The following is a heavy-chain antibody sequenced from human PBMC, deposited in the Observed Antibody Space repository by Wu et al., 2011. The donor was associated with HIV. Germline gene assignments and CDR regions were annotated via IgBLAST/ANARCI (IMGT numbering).Heavy chain of an antibody. CDR2: ISAYNGDT. J-gene: IGHJ4*02. Sequence: QVQLVQSGAEVKKPGASLKVSCKASGNSFSSYGISWVRQAPGQGLEWMGWISAYNGDTDYAQNFQGRVTLTKDTSASTAYMELRSLRSDDTAVYFCARDPPGYPYFFDYWGQGTLVTVSS. D-gene: IGHD5-12*01. CDR3: ARDPPGYPYFFDY. CDR1: GNSFSSYG. V-gene: IGHV1-18*01.